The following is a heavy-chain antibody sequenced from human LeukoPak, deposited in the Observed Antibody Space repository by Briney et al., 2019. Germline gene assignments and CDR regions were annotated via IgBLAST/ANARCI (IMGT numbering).Heavy chain of an antibody. D-gene: IGHD3-16*01. CDR3: AKGLKQNWFDP. V-gene: IGHV3-74*01. Sequence: PGGSLRLSCAASGFTFSSYWMHWVRQAPGKGLVWVSRINSDGSSTSYADSVKGRFTISRDNSKNTLYLQMNSLRAEDTAVYYCAKGLKQNWFDPWGQGTLVTVSS. J-gene: IGHJ5*02. CDR1: GFTFSSYW. CDR2: INSDGSST.